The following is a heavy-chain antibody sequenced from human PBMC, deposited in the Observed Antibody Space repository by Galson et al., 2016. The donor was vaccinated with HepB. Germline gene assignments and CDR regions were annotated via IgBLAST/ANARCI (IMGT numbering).Heavy chain of an antibody. J-gene: IGHJ4*02. D-gene: IGHD4-11*01. V-gene: IGHV3-48*02. Sequence: SLRLSCAPSGFIFTTYAMNWVRQALGKGLEWISYIDNSGGAIYYTDSVRGRFTISRDHAKNSLYLQMNSLRDEDTAVYYCATGLTTFEHWGQGALVTVSS. CDR1: GFIFTTYA. CDR2: IDNSGGAI. CDR3: ATGLTTFEH.